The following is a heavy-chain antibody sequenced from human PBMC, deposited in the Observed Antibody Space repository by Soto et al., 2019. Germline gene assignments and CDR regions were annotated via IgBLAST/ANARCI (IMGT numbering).Heavy chain of an antibody. Sequence: QPLSLTCAITGDSVSSNSAGWSWVRQSPSRGLEWLGRTYYRSKWYYEYAVSVRGRITINPDTSKNQYSLQLNSVTPEDTAVYFCARGEQYSGRIFDYWGQGTLVTVSS. D-gene: IGHD1-26*01. CDR2: TYYRSKWYY. V-gene: IGHV6-1*01. CDR3: ARGEQYSGRIFDY. CDR1: GDSVSSNSAG. J-gene: IGHJ4*01.